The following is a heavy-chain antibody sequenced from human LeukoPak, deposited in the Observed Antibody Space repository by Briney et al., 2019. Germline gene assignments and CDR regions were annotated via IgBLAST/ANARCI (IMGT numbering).Heavy chain of an antibody. Sequence: ASVKVSCKASGGTFSSYAISWVRQAPGQGLEWMGGIIPIFGTANYAQKFQGRVTITADEPTSTAYMELSSLRSEDTAVYYCARDPQAGIVVSLWNWFDPWGQGTLVTVSS. CDR2: IIPIFGTA. CDR3: ARDPQAGIVVSLWNWFDP. D-gene: IGHD2-2*01. J-gene: IGHJ5*02. CDR1: GGTFSSYA. V-gene: IGHV1-69*13.